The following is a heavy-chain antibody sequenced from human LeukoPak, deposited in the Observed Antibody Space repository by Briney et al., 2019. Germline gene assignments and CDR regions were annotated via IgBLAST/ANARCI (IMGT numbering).Heavy chain of an antibody. J-gene: IGHJ4*02. Sequence: SVKVSCKASGGTFSSYAISWVRQAPGQGLEWMGRIIPIFGTANYAQKFQGRVTITMDESTSTAYMELSSLRSEDTAVYYCARVEGVYRYAYDYWGQGTLVTVSS. V-gene: IGHV1-69*05. CDR2: IIPIFGTA. D-gene: IGHD3-16*01. CDR1: GGTFSSYA. CDR3: ARVEGVYRYAYDY.